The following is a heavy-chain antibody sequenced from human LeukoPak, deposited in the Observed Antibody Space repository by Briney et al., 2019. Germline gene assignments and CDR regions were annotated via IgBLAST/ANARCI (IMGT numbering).Heavy chain of an antibody. J-gene: IGHJ4*02. D-gene: IGHD3-22*01. CDR3: ARAKNEYYYDSSVYFDY. V-gene: IGHV1-3*01. Sequence: GASVNVSCKASGYTFTSYAMHWVRQAPGQRLEWMGWINAGNGNTKYSQKFQGRVTITRDTSASTAYMELSSLRSEDTAVYYCARAKNEYYYDSSVYFDYWGQGTLVTVSS. CDR1: GYTFTSYA. CDR2: INAGNGNT.